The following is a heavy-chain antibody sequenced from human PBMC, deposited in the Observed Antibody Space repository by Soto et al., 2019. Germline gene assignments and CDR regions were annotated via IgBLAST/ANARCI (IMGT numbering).Heavy chain of an antibody. CDR2: VYHSGFV. CDR3: ARVRPPSSTRPDAVLYYFDY. V-gene: IGHV4-4*02. J-gene: IGHJ4*02. CDR1: GDSITGRNW. D-gene: IGHD2-2*01. Sequence: PSETLSLTCAVYGDSITGRNWCTWVRQPPGKGLEWIGEVYHSGFVSYNPSLKSRVTISVDKSKNQFSLNLASVTAADTAMYYCARVRPPSSTRPDAVLYYFDYWGQGTLVTAPQ.